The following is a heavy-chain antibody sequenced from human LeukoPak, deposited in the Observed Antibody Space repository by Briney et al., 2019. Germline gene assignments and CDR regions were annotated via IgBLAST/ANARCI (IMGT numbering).Heavy chain of an antibody. CDR3: ARLVVPAARYNWFDP. J-gene: IGHJ5*02. Sequence: ASVKVSCKASGYTFTSYYMHWVRQAPGQGLEWMGIINPSGGSTSYAQKFQGRVTMTRDMSTSTVYMELSSLRSEDTAVYYCARLVVPAARYNWFDPWGQGALVTVSS. CDR2: INPSGGST. V-gene: IGHV1-46*01. D-gene: IGHD2-2*01. CDR1: GYTFTSYY.